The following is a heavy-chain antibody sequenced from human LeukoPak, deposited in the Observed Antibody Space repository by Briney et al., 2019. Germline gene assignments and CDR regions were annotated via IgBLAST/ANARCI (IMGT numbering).Heavy chain of an antibody. CDR1: GFTFSSYS. V-gene: IGHV3-21*01. Sequence: GGSLRLSCAASGFTFSSYSMNWVRQAPGKGLEWVSSISSSSSYIYYADSVKGRFTISRDNAKNSLYLQMNSLRAEDTAVYYCAREGKSYSGYDFYYYYYYMDVWGKGTTVTVSS. CDR2: ISSSSSYI. CDR3: AREGKSYSGYDFYYYYYYMDV. J-gene: IGHJ6*03. D-gene: IGHD5-12*01.